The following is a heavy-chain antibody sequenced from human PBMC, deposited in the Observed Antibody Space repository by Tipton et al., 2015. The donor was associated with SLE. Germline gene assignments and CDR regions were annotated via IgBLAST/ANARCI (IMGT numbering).Heavy chain of an antibody. J-gene: IGHJ6*02. V-gene: IGHV3-23*01. CDR2: ISGSGGNT. CDR3: AKDPPDYGMDV. CDR1: GFTFTSYA. Sequence: SLRLSGAASGFTFTSYAMTWVRQAPGKGLVWVSAISGSGGNTYYADAVKGRFTISRDNSKNTLYLQMNILRPDDTAMYYCAKDPPDYGMDVWGQGTTVTVSS.